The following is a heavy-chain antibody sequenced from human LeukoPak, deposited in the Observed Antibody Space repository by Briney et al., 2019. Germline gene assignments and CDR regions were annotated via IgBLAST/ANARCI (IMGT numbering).Heavy chain of an antibody. CDR3: AGVPAARHYFDY. D-gene: IGHD2-2*01. V-gene: IGHV4-34*01. CDR2: INHSGST. J-gene: IGHJ4*02. Sequence: SETLSLTCAVYGGSFSGYYWSWIRQPPGKGLEWIGEINHSGSTNYNPSLKSRVTISVDTSKNQFSLRLSSVTAADTAVYYCAGVPAARHYFDYWGQGTLVTVSS. CDR1: GGSFSGYY.